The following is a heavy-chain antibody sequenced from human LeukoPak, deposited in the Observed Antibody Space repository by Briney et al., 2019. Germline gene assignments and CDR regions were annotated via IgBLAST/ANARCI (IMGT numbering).Heavy chain of an antibody. J-gene: IGHJ4*02. CDR3: AGGYGSGSTTHYFDY. CDR2: IYYSGST. D-gene: IGHD3-10*01. CDR1: GGSISSSSYY. Sequence: SETLSLTCTVSGGSISSSSYYWGWIRQPPGKGLEWIGSIYYSGSTYYNPSLKSRVTISVDTSKNQFSLKLSSVTAADTAVYYCAGGYGSGSTTHYFDYWGQGTLVTVSS. V-gene: IGHV4-39*07.